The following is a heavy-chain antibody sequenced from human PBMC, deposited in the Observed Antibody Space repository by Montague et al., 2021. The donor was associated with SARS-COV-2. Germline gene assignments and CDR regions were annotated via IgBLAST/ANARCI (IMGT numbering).Heavy chain of an antibody. Sequence: SDTLSLTCVVSDVSLSTSTWWSWVRQSPGKGLEWVGEIYLSGFTXYNPSVKSRVSISLDDSRSQFSLRLTSVTAADTAVYFCARGGLGNRGFDYWGQGTLVTVSS. CDR3: ARGGLGNRGFDY. J-gene: IGHJ4*02. CDR1: DVSLSTSTW. V-gene: IGHV4-4*02. CDR2: IYLSGFT. D-gene: IGHD3/OR15-3a*01.